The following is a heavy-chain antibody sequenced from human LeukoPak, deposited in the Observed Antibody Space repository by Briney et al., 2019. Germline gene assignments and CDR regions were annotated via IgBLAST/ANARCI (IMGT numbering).Heavy chain of an antibody. J-gene: IGHJ3*02. D-gene: IGHD3-3*01. CDR2: IKQDGSEK. V-gene: IGHV3-7*01. Sequence: GGSLRLSCAASGFTFSSYWMSWVRQAPGKGLEWVANIKQDGSEKYYVDSVKGRFTISRDNAKNSLYLQMNSLRAEDTAVYYCARDQLGYDFWSGADAFDIWGQGTMVTVSS. CDR3: ARDQLGYDFWSGADAFDI. CDR1: GFTFSSYW.